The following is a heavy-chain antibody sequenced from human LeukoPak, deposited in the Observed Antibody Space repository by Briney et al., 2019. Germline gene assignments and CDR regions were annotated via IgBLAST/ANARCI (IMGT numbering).Heavy chain of an antibody. Sequence: SVKVSCKASGGTFSSYAISWVRQAPGQGLEWMGGIIPIFGTANYAQKLQGRVTMTTDTSTSTAYMELRSLRSDDTAVYYCARPEYGASDYWGQGTLVTVSS. CDR2: IIPIFGTA. V-gene: IGHV1-69*05. CDR1: GGTFSSYA. J-gene: IGHJ4*02. D-gene: IGHD4-17*01. CDR3: ARPEYGASDY.